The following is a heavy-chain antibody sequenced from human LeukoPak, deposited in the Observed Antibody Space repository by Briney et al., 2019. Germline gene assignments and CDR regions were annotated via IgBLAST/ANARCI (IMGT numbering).Heavy chain of an antibody. V-gene: IGHV5-51*01. CDR1: GYSFTSYW. CDR2: IYPGDSDT. Sequence: GESLKISCKGSGYSFTSYWIAWVRQMPGKGLECMGIIYPGDSDTRYSPSFQGQVTISADKSISTAYLQWSSLEASDTPMYYCARRSTVGATIDYWGQGTLVTVSS. CDR3: ARRSTVGATIDY. D-gene: IGHD1-26*01. J-gene: IGHJ4*02.